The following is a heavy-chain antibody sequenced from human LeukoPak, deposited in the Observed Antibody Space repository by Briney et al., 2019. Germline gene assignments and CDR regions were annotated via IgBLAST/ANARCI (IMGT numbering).Heavy chain of an antibody. CDR1: GFTFSSYA. CDR3: AKVPYYDFWSGYNRYFDY. CDR2: ISGSGGST. J-gene: IGHJ4*02. Sequence: PGGSLRLSCAASGFTFSSYAMSWVRQAPGKGLEWVSAISGSGGSTYYADSVKGRFTISRDNSKNTLYLQMNSLRAEDTAVYYCAKVPYYDFWSGYNRYFDYWGQGTLVTVSS. V-gene: IGHV3-23*01. D-gene: IGHD3-3*01.